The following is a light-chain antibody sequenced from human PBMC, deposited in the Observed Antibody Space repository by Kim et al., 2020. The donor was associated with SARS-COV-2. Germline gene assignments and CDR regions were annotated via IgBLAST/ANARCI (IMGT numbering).Light chain of an antibody. CDR2: ATS. J-gene: IGKJ2*01. CDR1: QDINNY. V-gene: IGKV1-39*01. CDR3: QQNYSLYT. Sequence: QSASVGDKVTITCRASQDINNYLNWYQQKSGKAPKVLIYATSELEGGGPSRFSGSGSGTEFTLTISNLQPEDFATYYCQQNYSLYTFGQGTKLEI.